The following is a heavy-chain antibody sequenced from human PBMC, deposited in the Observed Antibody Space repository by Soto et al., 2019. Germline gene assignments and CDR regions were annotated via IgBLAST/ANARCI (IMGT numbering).Heavy chain of an antibody. CDR3: ASSDPAIVVVPAATRDGVYYFDY. J-gene: IGHJ4*02. CDR1: GGSFSGYY. Sequence: PSETLSLTCAVYGGSFSGYYWSWIRQPPGKGLEWIGEINHSGSTNYNPSLKSRVTISVDTSKNQFSLKLSSVTAADTAVYYCASSDPAIVVVPAATRDGVYYFDYWGQGTLVTVSS. CDR2: INHSGST. V-gene: IGHV4-34*01. D-gene: IGHD2-2*01.